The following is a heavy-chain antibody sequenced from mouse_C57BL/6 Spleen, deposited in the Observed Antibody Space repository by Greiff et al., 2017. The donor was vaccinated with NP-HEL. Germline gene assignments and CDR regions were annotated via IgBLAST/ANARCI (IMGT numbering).Heavy chain of an antibody. CDR3: ARLFITTDFDD. V-gene: IGHV1-64*01. CDR1: GYTFTSYW. J-gene: IGHJ2*01. D-gene: IGHD1-1*01. Sequence: QVQLQQPGAELVKPGASVKLSCKASGYTFTSYWMHWVKQRPGQGLEWIGMIHPNSGSTNYNEKFKSKATLTVDKSSSTAYMQLSSLTSEDSAVYYCARLFITTDFDDWGQGTTLTVSS. CDR2: IHPNSGST.